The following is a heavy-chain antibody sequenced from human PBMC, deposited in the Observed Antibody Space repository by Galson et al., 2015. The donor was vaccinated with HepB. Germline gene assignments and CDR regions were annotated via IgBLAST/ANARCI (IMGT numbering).Heavy chain of an antibody. CDR3: ARGVAYYYGSGKLSMDV. D-gene: IGHD3-10*01. CDR1: GFTFSSYA. CDR2: ISYDGSNK. V-gene: IGHV3-30-3*01. Sequence: SLRLSCAASGFTFSSYAMHWVRQAPGKGLEWVAVISYDGSNKSYADSVKGRFTISSDNSKNTLYLQMNSLRAEDTAVYYCARGVAYYYGSGKLSMDVWGQGTTVTVS. J-gene: IGHJ6*02.